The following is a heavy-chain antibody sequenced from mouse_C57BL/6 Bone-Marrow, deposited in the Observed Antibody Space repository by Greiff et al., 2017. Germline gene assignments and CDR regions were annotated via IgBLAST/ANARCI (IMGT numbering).Heavy chain of an antibody. V-gene: IGHV3-6*01. CDR2: ISYDGST. CDR1: GYSITSGYY. J-gene: IGHJ3*01. D-gene: IGHD1-1*01. CDR3: ARRGYGSPFAY. Sequence: EVQLQESGPGLVKPSQSLSLTCSVTGYSITSGYYWNWIRQFPGNKLEWMGYISYDGSTNYNPSFKNRISITRDTSKNQFFLKLNSVTTEDTATYDCARRGYGSPFAYWGQGTLVTVSA.